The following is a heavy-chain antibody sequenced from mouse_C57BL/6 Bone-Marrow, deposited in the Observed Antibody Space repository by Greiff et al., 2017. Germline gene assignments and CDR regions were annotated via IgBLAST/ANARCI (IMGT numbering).Heavy chain of an antibody. CDR3: ARRLDYGSSSWFAY. V-gene: IGHV1-81*01. CDR2: IYPRSGNT. CDR1: GYTFTSYG. J-gene: IGHJ3*01. D-gene: IGHD1-1*01. Sequence: VHLVESGAELARPGASVKLSCKASGYTFTSYGISWVKQRTGQGLEWIGEIYPRSGNTYYNEKFKGKATLTADQSSSTAYMELRSLTSEDSAVYFCARRLDYGSSSWFAYWGQGTLVTVSA.